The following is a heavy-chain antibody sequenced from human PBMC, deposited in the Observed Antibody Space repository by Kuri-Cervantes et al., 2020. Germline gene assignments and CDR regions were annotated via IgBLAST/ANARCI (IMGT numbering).Heavy chain of an antibody. CDR1: GFIFSNYG. CDR2: IQYDGGSK. J-gene: IGHJ4*02. V-gene: IGHV3-30*02. D-gene: IGHD3-22*01. CDR3: ATDYYDTSGAH. Sequence: GESLKISCVASGFIFSNYGLHWVRQAPGKGLEWVAFIQYDGGSKYYADSVKGRFTISRDNSKNTLYLQVNSLRTEDTAVYYCATDYYDTSGAHWGQGTLVTVSS.